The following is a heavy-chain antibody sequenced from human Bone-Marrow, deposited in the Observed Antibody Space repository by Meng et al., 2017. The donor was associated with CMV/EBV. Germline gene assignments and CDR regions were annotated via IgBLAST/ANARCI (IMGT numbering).Heavy chain of an antibody. Sequence: GESLKISCAASGFTFSSYAMHWVRQAPGKGLEWVAVISYDGSNKYYADSVKGRFTISRDNSKNTLYLQMNSLRAEDTAVYYCARVVRYCDWSPPYYYWGQGTLVTVSS. D-gene: IGHD3-9*01. V-gene: IGHV3-30-3*01. CDR2: ISYDGSNK. CDR3: ARVVRYCDWSPPYYY. J-gene: IGHJ4*02. CDR1: GFTFSSYA.